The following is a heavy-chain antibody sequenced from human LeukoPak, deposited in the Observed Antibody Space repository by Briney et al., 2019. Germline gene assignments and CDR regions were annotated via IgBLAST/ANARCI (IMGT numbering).Heavy chain of an antibody. D-gene: IGHD6-19*01. CDR1: GFTFSNYS. V-gene: IGHV3-20*04. J-gene: IGHJ4*02. CDR2: INWNGGST. CDR3: ATESVAGPCCH. Sequence: GGSLGLSCAASGFTFSNYSMSWVRQAPGKGLEWVSGINWNGGSTGYADSVKGRFTISRDNAKNSLYLQMNSLRAEDTALYYCATESVAGPCCHLGPGTLVTVSS.